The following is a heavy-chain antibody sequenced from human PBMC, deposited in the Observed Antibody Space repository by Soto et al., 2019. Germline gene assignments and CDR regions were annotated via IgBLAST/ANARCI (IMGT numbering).Heavy chain of an antibody. J-gene: IGHJ4*02. Sequence: EVQLVESVGGLVQPGGSLRLSCAASGFTFSGYQMHWVRQAPGKGLVWVSRINSAGISTSYADSVKGRFTISRDNAKNTLYLQMTSLRAEDTAVYYCARGASTPGDYWGQGTLVTVSS. CDR3: ARGASTPGDY. CDR2: INSAGIST. CDR1: GFTFSGYQ. V-gene: IGHV3-74*01.